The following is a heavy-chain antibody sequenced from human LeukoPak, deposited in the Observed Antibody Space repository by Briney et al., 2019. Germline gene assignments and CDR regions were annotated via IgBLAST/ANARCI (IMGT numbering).Heavy chain of an antibody. J-gene: IGHJ4*02. CDR3: ARGRGAWGSAVDY. V-gene: IGHV3-30-3*01. Sequence: PGGSLRLSCAASGFTFSSYAMHWVRQAPGKGLEWVAVISYDGSDKYYADSVKGRFTISRDNSKNTLYLQMNSLRAEDTAVYYCARGRGAWGSAVDYWGQGTLVTVSS. CDR1: GFTFSSYA. CDR2: ISYDGSDK. D-gene: IGHD7-27*01.